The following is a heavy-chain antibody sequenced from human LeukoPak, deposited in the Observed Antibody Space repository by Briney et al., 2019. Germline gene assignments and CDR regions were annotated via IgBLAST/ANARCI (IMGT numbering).Heavy chain of an antibody. CDR2: ISGSGGST. Sequence: GGSLRLSCAASGFTFSSYAMSWVRQAPGKGLEWVSAISGSGGSTYYADSVKGRFTISRDNSKNTLYLQINSLRAEDTAVYYCAKDSDFWSGYDGYYFDYWGQGTLVTVSS. CDR1: GFTFSSYA. CDR3: AKDSDFWSGYDGYYFDY. V-gene: IGHV3-23*01. D-gene: IGHD3-3*01. J-gene: IGHJ4*02.